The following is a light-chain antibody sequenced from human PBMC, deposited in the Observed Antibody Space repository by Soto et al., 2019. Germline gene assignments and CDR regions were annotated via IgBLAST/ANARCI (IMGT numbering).Light chain of an antibody. J-gene: IGKJ3*01. Sequence: EIVLTQSPGTLSLSPGESAPLSCRASQSVSSSYLAWYQQKPGQAPRLLISAAYSSASGIPGRFSGSGSGTDFTLTIRRLEPEAFAGYYCQHYGGPFTFGPGTKVDIK. CDR3: QHYGGPFT. V-gene: IGKV3-20*01. CDR1: QSVSSSY. CDR2: AAY.